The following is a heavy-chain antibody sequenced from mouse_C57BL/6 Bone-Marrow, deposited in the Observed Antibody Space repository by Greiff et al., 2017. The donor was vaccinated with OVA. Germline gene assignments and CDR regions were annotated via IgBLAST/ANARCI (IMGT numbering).Heavy chain of an antibody. CDR1: GYSFTGYY. CDR3: AREVVTTRYYFDY. Sequence: EVKLVESGPELVKPGASVKISCTASGYSFTGYYMNWVKQSPEKSLEWIGEINPSTGGTTYNQKFKAKATLTVDKSSSTAYMQLKSLTSEDSAVYYCAREVVTTRYYFDYWGQGTTLTVSS. CDR2: INPSTGGT. V-gene: IGHV1-42*01. J-gene: IGHJ2*01. D-gene: IGHD2-2*01.